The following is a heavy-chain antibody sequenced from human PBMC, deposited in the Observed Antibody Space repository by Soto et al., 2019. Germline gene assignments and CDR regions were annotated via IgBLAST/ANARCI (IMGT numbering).Heavy chain of an antibody. Sequence: DVKLLESGGNLVQPGGSLRLSCAASGFTFSSYAMSWVRQAPGKGLEWVSTVGVSGATTYYTDSVKGRFTISRDNSNNTLFLQMHSLRAEDTAIYYCAKFRAGLGSQTDSWGQGTLVTVSS. J-gene: IGHJ4*02. CDR2: VGVSGATT. CDR1: GFTFSSYA. CDR3: AKFRAGLGSQTDS. D-gene: IGHD3-10*01. V-gene: IGHV3-23*01.